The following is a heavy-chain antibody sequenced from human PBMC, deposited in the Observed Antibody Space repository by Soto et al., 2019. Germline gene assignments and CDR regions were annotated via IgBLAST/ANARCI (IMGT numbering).Heavy chain of an antibody. D-gene: IGHD6-13*01. J-gene: IGHJ4*02. CDR1: GGSISSYY. Sequence: SETLSLTCTVSGGSISSYYWSWIRQPPGKGLEWIGYIYYSGSTNYNPSLKSRVTISVDTSKNQFSLKLSSVTAADTAVYYCARVLAAAVGYFDYWGQGTLVTVPS. V-gene: IGHV4-59*01. CDR2: IYYSGST. CDR3: ARVLAAAVGYFDY.